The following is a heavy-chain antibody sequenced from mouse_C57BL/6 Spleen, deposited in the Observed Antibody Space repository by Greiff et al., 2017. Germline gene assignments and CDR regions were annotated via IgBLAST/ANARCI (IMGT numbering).Heavy chain of an antibody. Sequence: VQLQQPGAELVMPGASVKLSCKASGYTFTSYWMHWVKQRPGQGLEWIGEIDPSDSYTNYNQKFKGKSTLTVDKSSSTAYMPLSSLTSEDSAVYYCARSSSGFFDYWGQGTTLTVSS. V-gene: IGHV1-69*01. CDR2: IDPSDSYT. J-gene: IGHJ2*01. D-gene: IGHD3-2*02. CDR3: ARSSSGFFDY. CDR1: GYTFTSYW.